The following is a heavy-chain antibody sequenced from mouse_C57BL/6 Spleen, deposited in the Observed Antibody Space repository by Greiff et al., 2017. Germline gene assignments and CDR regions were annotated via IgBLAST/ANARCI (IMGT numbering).Heavy chain of an antibody. D-gene: IGHD2-3*01. V-gene: IGHV1-55*01. CDR1: GYTFTSYW. Sequence: VQLQQPGAGLVKPGASVKLSCKASGYTFTSYWITWVKQRPGQGLEWIGDIYPGSGSTNYNEKFKSKATLTVDTSSSTAYMQLSSLTSEDSAVYYCARWLLQDWYFDVWGTGTTVTVSS. CDR2: IYPGSGST. CDR3: ARWLLQDWYFDV. J-gene: IGHJ1*03.